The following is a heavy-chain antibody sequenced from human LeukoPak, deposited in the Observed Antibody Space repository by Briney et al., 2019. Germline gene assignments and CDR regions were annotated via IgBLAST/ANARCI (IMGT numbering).Heavy chain of an antibody. J-gene: IGHJ6*02. CDR3: ARVSGAPSGMDV. V-gene: IGHV1-69*04. Sequence: GASVKVSCKASGGTFSSYAISWVRQAPGQGLEWMGRIIPILGIANYAQKFQGRVTITADKSTSTACMELSSLRSEDTAVYYCARVSGAPSGMDVWGQGTTVTVSS. CDR2: IIPILGIA. CDR1: GGTFSSYA.